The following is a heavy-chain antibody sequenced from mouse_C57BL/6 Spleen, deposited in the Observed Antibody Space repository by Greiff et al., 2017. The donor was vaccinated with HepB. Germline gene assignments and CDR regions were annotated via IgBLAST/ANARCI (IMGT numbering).Heavy chain of an antibody. V-gene: IGHV5-16*01. Sequence: EVQLVESEGGLVQPGSSMKLSCTASGFTFSDYYMAWVRQVPEKGLEWVANINYDGSSTYYLDSLKSRFIISRDNAKNILYLQMSSLKSEDTATYYCARDGYDGYPYYAMDYWGQGTSVTVSS. CDR1: GFTFSDYY. D-gene: IGHD2-3*01. CDR3: ARDGYDGYPYYAMDY. CDR2: INYDGSST. J-gene: IGHJ4*01.